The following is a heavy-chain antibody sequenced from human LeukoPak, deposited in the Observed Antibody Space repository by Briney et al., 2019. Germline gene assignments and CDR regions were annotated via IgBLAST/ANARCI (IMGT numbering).Heavy chain of an antibody. CDR2: IKQDGSEK. V-gene: IGHV3-7*03. CDR3: ARRYFDY. CDR1: GFTFSSHW. Sequence: QAGGSLRLSCAASGFTFSSHWMQWVRQAPGKGLEWVANIKQDGSEKHYADSVKGRFIISRDNAKNALYLHMSSLRAEDTAIYYCARRYFDYGGQGTRVTVTA. J-gene: IGHJ4*02.